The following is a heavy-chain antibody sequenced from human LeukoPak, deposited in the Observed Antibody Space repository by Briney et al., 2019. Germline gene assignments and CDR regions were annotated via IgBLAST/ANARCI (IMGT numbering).Heavy chain of an antibody. Sequence: GASVKVSYKASGYTLGGYYIHWAIQAPGQGPEQGGEINPKTGGTNYAQKFLDRVTMTTDMSTSTAYMELIRLRSRDTAVYFCARGSSKYVFGYYMDVWGKGTTIIVSS. J-gene: IGHJ6*03. CDR2: INPKTGGT. CDR3: ARGSSKYVFGYYMDV. CDR1: GYTLGGYY. V-gene: IGHV1-2*03. D-gene: IGHD4-11*01.